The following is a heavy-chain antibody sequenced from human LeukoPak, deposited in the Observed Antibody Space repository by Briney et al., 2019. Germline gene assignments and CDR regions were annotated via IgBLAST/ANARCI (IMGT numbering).Heavy chain of an antibody. D-gene: IGHD4-11*01. Sequence: GGSLRLSCAASGFTFSSYAMNWVRQAPGKGLEWVSGISGSGDNTYYADSVKGRFTISRDNSKNTLYLQMNSLRAGDTAVYYCAKHYSRKFDPWGQGTLATVSS. CDR3: AKHYSRKFDP. CDR1: GFTFSSYA. V-gene: IGHV3-23*01. CDR2: ISGSGDNT. J-gene: IGHJ5*02.